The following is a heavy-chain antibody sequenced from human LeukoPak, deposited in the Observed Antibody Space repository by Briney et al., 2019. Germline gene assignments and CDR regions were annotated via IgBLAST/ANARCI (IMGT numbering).Heavy chain of an antibody. J-gene: IGHJ4*02. CDR3: ARGIMTTVPTFGY. Sequence: SETLSLTCTVSGGSINGYYWSWMRQPPGKGLEWIGYVYYSASTNYNPSLKSRVTISVDTSKKQFSLRLSSVTAAETAVYYCARGIMTTVPTFGYWGQGTQVTVSS. V-gene: IGHV4-59*01. D-gene: IGHD4-17*01. CDR2: VYYSAST. CDR1: GGSINGYY.